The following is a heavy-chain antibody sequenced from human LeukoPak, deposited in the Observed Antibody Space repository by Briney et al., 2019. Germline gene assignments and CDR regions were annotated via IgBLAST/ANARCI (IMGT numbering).Heavy chain of an antibody. CDR1: GFTSSTYS. Sequence: PGGSLRLSCAASGFTSSTYSMHWVRQAPGKGLEWVSYISGSDTTIPYADSVKGRFTISRDNARNSLYLQMNSLRAEDTAVYYCARVEKYSSSWIDLWGQGTLVTVSS. D-gene: IGHD6-13*01. V-gene: IGHV3-48*04. J-gene: IGHJ5*02. CDR3: ARVEKYSSSWIDL. CDR2: ISGSDTTI.